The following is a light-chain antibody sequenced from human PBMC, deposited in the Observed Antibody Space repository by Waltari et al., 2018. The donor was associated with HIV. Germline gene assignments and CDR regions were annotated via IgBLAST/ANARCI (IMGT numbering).Light chain of an antibody. V-gene: IGLV1-47*01. CDR3: ETGDDTLSAWV. J-gene: IGLJ2*01. Sequence: QSVLPQPPSASGTPGHRVTISCSGSSSTIGTSFIYCYQQFPGTAPKLLIYRNDQRPSGVPDRFSGAKSGTSASLAISGLRSEDEADYYCETGDDTLSAWVFSGGTKLTVL. CDR1: SSTIGTSF. CDR2: RND.